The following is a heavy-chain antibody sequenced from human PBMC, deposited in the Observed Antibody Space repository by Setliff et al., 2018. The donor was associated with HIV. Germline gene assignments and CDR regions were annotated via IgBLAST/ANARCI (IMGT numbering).Heavy chain of an antibody. CDR2: TSYDGRNK. Sequence: PGGSLRLSCAASGLTFSRSAMHWVRQAPGKGLEWVAVTSYDGRNKYYADSVKGRFTISRDNSKSTLHLQMTSLRPEDTAVYYCTPLHYWGQGTLVTVSS. V-gene: IGHV3-30*01. J-gene: IGHJ4*02. D-gene: IGHD2-15*01. CDR3: TPLHY. CDR1: GLTFSRSA.